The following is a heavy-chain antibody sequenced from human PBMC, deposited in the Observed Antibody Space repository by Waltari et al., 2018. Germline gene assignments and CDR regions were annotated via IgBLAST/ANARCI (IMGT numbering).Heavy chain of an antibody. V-gene: IGHV3-33*01. CDR1: GFTFSSYG. Sequence: QVQLVESGGGVVQPGRSLRLACAASGFTFSSYGMHWVRQAPGKGLEWVAVIWYDGSNKYYADSVKGRFTISRDNSKNTLYLQMNSLRAEDTAVYYCARDRQGDYAVYWGQGTLVTVSS. J-gene: IGHJ4*02. CDR3: ARDRQGDYAVY. D-gene: IGHD4-17*01. CDR2: IWYDGSNK.